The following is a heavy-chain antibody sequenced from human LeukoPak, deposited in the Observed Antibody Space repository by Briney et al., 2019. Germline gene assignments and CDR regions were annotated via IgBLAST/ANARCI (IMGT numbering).Heavy chain of an antibody. J-gene: IGHJ6*03. V-gene: IGHV4-39*07. CDR3: ARTTMVRGTYYMDV. CDR2: IYYSGST. CDR1: GGSISSSSYY. Sequence: PSETLSLTCTVSGGSISSSSYYWGWIRQPPGKGLEWIGSIYYSGSTYYNPSLKSRVTISVDTSKNQFSLKLSSVTAADTAVYYCARTTMVRGTYYMDVWGKGTTVTVSS. D-gene: IGHD3-10*01.